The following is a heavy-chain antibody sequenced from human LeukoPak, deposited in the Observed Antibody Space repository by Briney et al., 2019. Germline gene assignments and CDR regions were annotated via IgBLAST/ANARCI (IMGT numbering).Heavy chain of an antibody. J-gene: IGHJ3*02. CDR1: GYTFTSYG. CDR2: IGAYNGNT. V-gene: IGHV1-18*04. Sequence: ASVKVSCKASGYTFTSYGISWVRQAPGQGLEWMGWIGAYNGNTNYAQKLQGRVTMTTDTSTSTAYMELRSLRSDDTAVYYCARDPYDILTGYYTLDAFDIWGQGTMVTVSS. D-gene: IGHD3-9*01. CDR3: ARDPYDILTGYYTLDAFDI.